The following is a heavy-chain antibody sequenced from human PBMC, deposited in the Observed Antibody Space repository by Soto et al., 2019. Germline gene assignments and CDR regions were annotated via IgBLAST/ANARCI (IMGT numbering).Heavy chain of an antibody. CDR3: AHLDTTVTTQ. CDR1: GFSLSTSEVG. V-gene: IGHV2-5*02. CDR2: IYWDDDK. Sequence: QITLKEPGPTLVKPTQTLTLTCTFSGFSLSTSEVGVTWIRQPPGKALEWLALIYWDDDKRYSPSLKSRLTITKDASKNQVVLTMTNMDPVDTATYYCAHLDTTVTTQWGQGTLVTVSS. J-gene: IGHJ4*02. D-gene: IGHD4-17*01.